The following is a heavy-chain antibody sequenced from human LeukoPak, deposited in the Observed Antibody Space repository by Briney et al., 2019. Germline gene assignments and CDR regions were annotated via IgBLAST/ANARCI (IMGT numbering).Heavy chain of an antibody. CDR3: ARAGSLTYYYDSSGYYWTKRRYYFDF. D-gene: IGHD3-22*01. J-gene: IGHJ4*02. V-gene: IGHV4-34*01. Sequence: PSETLSLTCAVYGGSFSGYYWSWLRQPPGKGLEWFGEINHSGSTHYNPSLKSRDTISVDTSKNHFSLNLCSVTAADTAVYYGARAGSLTYYYDSSGYYWTKRRYYFDFWGQGTLVTVSS. CDR1: GGSFSGYY. CDR2: INHSGST.